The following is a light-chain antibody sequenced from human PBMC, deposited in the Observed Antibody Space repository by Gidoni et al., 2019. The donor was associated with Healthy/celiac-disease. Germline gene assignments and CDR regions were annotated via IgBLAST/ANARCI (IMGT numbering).Light chain of an antibody. CDR3: QQYNNWPPA. CDR2: GAS. CDR1: QSVSSN. V-gene: IGKV3-15*01. J-gene: IGKJ1*01. Sequence: EIVLTHSPGTLSVSPGERATPSCRASQSVSSNLAWYQQKPGQAPRLLIYGASTRATGIPARFSGSGSGTEFTLTISSLQSEDFAVYYCQQYNNWPPAFGQXTKVEIK.